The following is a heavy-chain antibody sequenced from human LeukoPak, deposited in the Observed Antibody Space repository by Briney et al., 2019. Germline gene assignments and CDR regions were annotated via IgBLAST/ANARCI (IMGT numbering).Heavy chain of an antibody. D-gene: IGHD5-24*01. V-gene: IGHV4-61*02. J-gene: IGHJ3*02. CDR3: VRVIEMATTLRTFDI. CDR2: IYTSGST. CDR1: GASISSGSYY. Sequence: TPSQTLSLTCTVSGASISSGSYYWSWIRQPAGKGLEWIGRIYTSGSTTYNPSLKSRVTISVDTSKNQFSLKLSSVTAADTAVYYCVRVIEMATTLRTFDIWGQGTMVTVSS.